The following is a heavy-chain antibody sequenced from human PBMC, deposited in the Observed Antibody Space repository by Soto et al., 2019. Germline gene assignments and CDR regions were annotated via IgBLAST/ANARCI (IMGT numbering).Heavy chain of an antibody. Sequence: GGSLRLSCAASGFTFSSYAMHWVRQAPGKGLEWVAVISYDGSNKYYADSVKGRFTISRGNSKNTLYLQMNSLRAEDTAVYYCARGPKRHLRLWTVGDYYYYMDVWGKGTTVTVSS. CDR1: GFTFSSYA. V-gene: IGHV3-30-3*01. CDR2: ISYDGSNK. J-gene: IGHJ6*03. CDR3: ARGPKRHLRLWTVGDYYYYMDV. D-gene: IGHD3-10*01.